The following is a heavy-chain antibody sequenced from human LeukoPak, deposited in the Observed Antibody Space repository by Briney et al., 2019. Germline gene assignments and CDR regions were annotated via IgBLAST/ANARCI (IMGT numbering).Heavy chain of an antibody. D-gene: IGHD6-13*01. CDR3: ASTREKSSSLGVWYYYYYMDV. CDR2: IIPIFGTA. CDR1: GGTFSSYA. V-gene: IGHV1-69*05. J-gene: IGHJ6*03. Sequence: GASVKVSCKASGGTFSSYAISWVRQAPGQGLEWMGGIIPIFGTANYAQKFQGRVTITTDESTSTAYMELSSLRSEDTAVYYCASTREKSSSLGVWYYYYYMDVWGKGTTVTVSS.